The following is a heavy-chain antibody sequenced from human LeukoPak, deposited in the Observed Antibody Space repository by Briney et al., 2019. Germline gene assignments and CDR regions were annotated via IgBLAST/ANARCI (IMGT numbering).Heavy chain of an antibody. V-gene: IGHV3-74*01. CDR2: INSDGSTT. Sequence: GGSLRLSCAASGFTFSSYWMHWVRQAPGKGLVWVSRINSDGSTTNYADSVKGRFTISRDNAKNTLYVQMNSLRAEDTAVYYCAKDSPVAGPFDYWGPGTLVTVSS. J-gene: IGHJ4*02. D-gene: IGHD6-19*01. CDR1: GFTFSSYW. CDR3: AKDSPVAGPFDY.